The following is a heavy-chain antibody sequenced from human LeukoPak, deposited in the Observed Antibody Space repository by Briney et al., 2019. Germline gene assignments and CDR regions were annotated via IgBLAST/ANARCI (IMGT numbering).Heavy chain of an antibody. Sequence: GGSLRLSCAASGFTFDDYAMGWVRQAPGKGLEWVSAISGSGGSTYYADSVKGRFTISRDNSKNTLYLQMNSLRAEDTAVYYCAKDLRLGELSLYSDAFDIWGQGTMVTVSS. CDR3: AKDLRLGELSLYSDAFDI. D-gene: IGHD3-16*02. J-gene: IGHJ3*02. CDR2: ISGSGGST. CDR1: GFTFDDYA. V-gene: IGHV3-23*01.